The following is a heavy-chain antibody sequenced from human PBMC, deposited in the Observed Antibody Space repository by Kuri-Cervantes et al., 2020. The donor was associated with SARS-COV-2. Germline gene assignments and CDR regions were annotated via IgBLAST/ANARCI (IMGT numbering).Heavy chain of an antibody. V-gene: IGHV1-69*13. CDR1: GCTFSSYA. J-gene: IGHJ5*02. D-gene: IGHD1-14*01. CDR2: IIPIFGTA. CDR3: ARDRALAPNRLNWFDP. Sequence: SVKVSCKASGCTFSSYAISWVRQAPGQGLEWMGGIIPIFGTANYAQKFQGRVTITADESTSTAYMELSSLRSEDTAVSYCARDRALAPNRLNWFDPWGQGTLVTVSS.